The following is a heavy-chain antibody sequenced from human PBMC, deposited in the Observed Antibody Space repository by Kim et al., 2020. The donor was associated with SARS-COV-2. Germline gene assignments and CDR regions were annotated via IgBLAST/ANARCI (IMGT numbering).Heavy chain of an antibody. D-gene: IGHD3-10*01. Sequence: ADSGKGRFTISRDNAKNSLYLQMNSLRAEDTALYYCAKAKWFGELSPFDYWGQGTLVTVSS. J-gene: IGHJ4*02. CDR3: AKAKWFGELSPFDY. V-gene: IGHV3-9*01.